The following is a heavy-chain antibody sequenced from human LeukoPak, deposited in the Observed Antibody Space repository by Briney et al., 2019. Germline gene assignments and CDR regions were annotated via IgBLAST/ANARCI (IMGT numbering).Heavy chain of an antibody. CDR1: GFTFSSYS. CDR3: AGDLWFGELLSY. CDR2: ISSSSSYI. J-gene: IGHJ4*02. V-gene: IGHV3-21*01. D-gene: IGHD3-10*01. Sequence: PGGSLRLSCAASGFTFSSYSMNWVRQAPGKGLEWVSSISSSSSYIYYADSVKGRFTISRDNAKNSLYLQMNSLRAEDTAVYYCAGDLWFGELLSYWGQGTLVTVSS.